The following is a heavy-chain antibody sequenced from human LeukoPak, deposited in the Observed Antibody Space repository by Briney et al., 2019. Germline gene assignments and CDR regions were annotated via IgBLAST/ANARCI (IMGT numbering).Heavy chain of an antibody. CDR2: IKSKTDGGTT. CDR1: GFTFSNAW. J-gene: IGHJ3*02. V-gene: IGHV3-15*01. D-gene: IGHD4-17*01. Sequence: GGSLRLSCAASGFTFSNAWMSWVRQAPGKGLEWVGRIKSKTDGGTTDYAAPVKGRFTISRDDSKNTLYLEMNRLKTEDTAVYYCTTDDYGDYGGGDAFDIWGQGTMVTVSS. CDR3: TTDDYGDYGGGDAFDI.